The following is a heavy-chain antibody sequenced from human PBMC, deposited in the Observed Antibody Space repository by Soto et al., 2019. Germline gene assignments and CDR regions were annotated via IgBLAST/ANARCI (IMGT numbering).Heavy chain of an antibody. V-gene: IGHV3-30*18. Sequence: GGSLRLSCAASGFTLSSYGMHWVRQAPGKGLEWVAVISYDGSNKYYADSVKGRFTISRDNSKNTLYLQMNSLRAEDTAVYYCAKPIPTRYSGYDNPLDYWGQGTLVTVSS. CDR2: ISYDGSNK. D-gene: IGHD5-12*01. CDR1: GFTLSSYG. J-gene: IGHJ4*02. CDR3: AKPIPTRYSGYDNPLDY.